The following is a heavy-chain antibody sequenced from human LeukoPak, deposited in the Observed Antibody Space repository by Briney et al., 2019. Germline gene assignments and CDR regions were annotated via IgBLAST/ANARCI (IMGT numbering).Heavy chain of an antibody. CDR3: ARRYGGWLDY. CDR1: GGSFSGYY. D-gene: IGHD4-23*01. Sequence: SETLSLTCAVYGGSFSGYYWSWIRQPPGKGLEWIGEINHSGSTNYNPSLKSRVTILVDTSKNQFSLKLSSVTAADTAVYYCARRYGGWLDYWGQGTLVTVSS. J-gene: IGHJ4*02. CDR2: INHSGST. V-gene: IGHV4-34*01.